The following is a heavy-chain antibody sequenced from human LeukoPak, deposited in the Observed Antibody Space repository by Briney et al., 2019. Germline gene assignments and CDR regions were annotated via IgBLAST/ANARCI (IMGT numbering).Heavy chain of an antibody. CDR3: AKIYMIVVVIGGEDAFDI. D-gene: IGHD3-22*01. CDR1: GFTFSSYA. Sequence: GGPLRLSCAASGFTFSSYAMSWVRQAPGKGLEWVSAISGSGGSTYYADSVKGRFTISRDNSKNTLYLQMNSLRAEDTAVYYCAKIYMIVVVIGGEDAFDIWGQGTMVTVSS. J-gene: IGHJ3*02. V-gene: IGHV3-23*01. CDR2: ISGSGGST.